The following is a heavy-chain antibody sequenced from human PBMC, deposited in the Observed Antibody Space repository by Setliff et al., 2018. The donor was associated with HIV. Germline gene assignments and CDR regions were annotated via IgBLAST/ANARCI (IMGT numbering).Heavy chain of an antibody. V-gene: IGHV3-7*01. CDR1: GFNINSYN. CDR3: ARGPRSFYYDSTGYDF. Sequence: GGSLRLSCTASGFNINSYNMNWVRQAPGKGLEWVANIHEDGTQKYFVDSVRGRFTISRDNAKNSLYLQMNSLRGEDTALYYCARGPRSFYYDSTGYDFWGQGTLVTVSS. D-gene: IGHD3-22*01. CDR2: IHEDGTQK. J-gene: IGHJ4*02.